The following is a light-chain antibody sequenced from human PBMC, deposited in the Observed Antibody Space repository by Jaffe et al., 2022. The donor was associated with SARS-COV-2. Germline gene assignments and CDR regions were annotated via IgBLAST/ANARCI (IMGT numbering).Light chain of an antibody. CDR2: DVS. CDR1: SSDVGNYNY. Sequence: QSALTQAASVSGSPGQSITISCTGTSSDVGNYNYVSWYQQYPGKAPKLIIYDVSSRPSGVSNRFSGSKSGNTASLTISGLQAEDEADYYCISYTSSSTLVFGTGTKVTVL. V-gene: IGLV2-14*01. CDR3: ISYTSSSTLV. J-gene: IGLJ1*01.